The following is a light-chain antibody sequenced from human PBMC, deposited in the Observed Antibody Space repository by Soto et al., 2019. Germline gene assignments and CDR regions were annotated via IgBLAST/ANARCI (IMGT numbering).Light chain of an antibody. CDR1: SSDVGGYNY. Sequence: QSALTQPASVSGSPGQSITISCTGTSSDVGGYNYVSWYQQHPGKAPKLMIYDVSNRPSGVSNRFSGSKSGNTASLTISGLQAEDEADYYCSSYTRSRTTVVYGGGTKLTVL. CDR2: DVS. CDR3: SSYTRSRTTVV. V-gene: IGLV2-14*01. J-gene: IGLJ2*01.